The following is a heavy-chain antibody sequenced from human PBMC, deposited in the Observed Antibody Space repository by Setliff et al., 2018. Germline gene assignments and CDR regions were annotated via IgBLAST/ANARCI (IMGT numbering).Heavy chain of an antibody. D-gene: IGHD1-26*01. CDR2: INGDGRST. V-gene: IGHV3-74*01. Sequence: PGGSLRLSCAASGFTFSSYAMSWVRQAPGKGLVWVSRINGDGRSTNYADSVKGRFTISRDNAKNTLYLQMNSLRAEDTAVYFCAREWQVGSGWVDTVDIWGQGTMVTVSS. CDR1: GFTFSSYA. J-gene: IGHJ3*02. CDR3: AREWQVGSGWVDTVDI.